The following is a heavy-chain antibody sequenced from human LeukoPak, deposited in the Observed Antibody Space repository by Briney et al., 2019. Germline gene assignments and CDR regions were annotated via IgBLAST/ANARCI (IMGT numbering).Heavy chain of an antibody. CDR2: IRYDGSNT. Sequence: GGSLRLSCAASGSTFSTSGMHWVRQAPGKGLEWVAFIRYDGSNTYYADYVKGRFTISRDNSKNTLYLQMNSLRPDDTAVYYCAKDQGYYDTSGYQCYFDYWGQGTLVTVSS. V-gene: IGHV3-30*02. CDR3: AKDQGYYDTSGYQCYFDY. J-gene: IGHJ4*02. D-gene: IGHD3-22*01. CDR1: GSTFSTSG.